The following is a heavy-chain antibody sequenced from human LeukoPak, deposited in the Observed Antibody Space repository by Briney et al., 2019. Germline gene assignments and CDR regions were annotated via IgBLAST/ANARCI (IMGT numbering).Heavy chain of an antibody. Sequence: ASVKVSCKASGGTFSSYAIGWVRQAPGQGLEWMGGIIPIFGTANYAQKFQGRVTITADESTSTAYMELSSLRSEDTAVYYCARDPRMGYYDSSGLYFQHWGQGTLVTVSS. CDR3: ARDPRMGYYDSSGLYFQH. D-gene: IGHD3-22*01. CDR1: GGTFSSYA. V-gene: IGHV1-69*13. CDR2: IIPIFGTA. J-gene: IGHJ1*01.